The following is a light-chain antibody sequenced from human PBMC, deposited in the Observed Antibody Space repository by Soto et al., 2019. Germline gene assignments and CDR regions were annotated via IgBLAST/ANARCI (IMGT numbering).Light chain of an antibody. Sequence: EVVLTQSPGTLSLSPGERATLSCRASQSVSNNYLAWYPQKPGQAPRLLIFGSSDRATGIPDRFSGSGSGPDFPLTISRLEPEDFAEYYCQQYGSSPPYTFGQGTKLEIK. CDR3: QQYGSSPPYT. J-gene: IGKJ2*01. CDR1: QSVSNNY. V-gene: IGKV3-20*01. CDR2: GSS.